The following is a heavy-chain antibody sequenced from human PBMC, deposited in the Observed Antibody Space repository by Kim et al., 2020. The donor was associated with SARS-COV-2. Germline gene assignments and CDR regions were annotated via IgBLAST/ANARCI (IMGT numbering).Heavy chain of an antibody. D-gene: IGHD1-26*01. CDR1: GGSISNFK. CDR3: ARAVSGSYWGTFDY. CDR2: IFTSGST. V-gene: IGHV4-4*07. J-gene: IGHJ4*02. Sequence: SETLSLTCTVSGGSISNFKWSWIRQSAGKGLEWIGRIFTSGSTNYSPSLKSRVTMSVDPSKNQFSLKLNSVTAADTAVYYCARAVSGSYWGTFDYWGQGALVTVSS.